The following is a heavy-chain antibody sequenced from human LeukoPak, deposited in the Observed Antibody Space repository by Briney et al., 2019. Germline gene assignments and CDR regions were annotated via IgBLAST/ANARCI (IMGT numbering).Heavy chain of an antibody. CDR3: ARAPLDYDSSGYSPYFDY. J-gene: IGHJ4*02. CDR2: IYYSGST. CDR1: GGSISSYY. V-gene: IGHV4-59*08. D-gene: IGHD3-22*01. Sequence: SETLSLTCTVSGGSISSYYWSWIRQPPGKGLEWIGYIYYSGSTNYNPSLKSRVTISVDTSKNQFSLKLSSVTAADTAVYYCARAPLDYDSSGYSPYFDYWGQGTLVTVSS.